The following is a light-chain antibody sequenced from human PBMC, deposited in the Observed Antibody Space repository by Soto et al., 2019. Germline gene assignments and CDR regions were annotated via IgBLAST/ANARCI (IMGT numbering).Light chain of an antibody. CDR1: QSIKNW. Sequence: DIQMTQSPSTLSASVGDRVTITCRASQSIKNWLAWYQQKPGTAPKFLIYDASTLESGVPSRFSGSGSGTEFTLTISSLQADDSASYYCQQYNSFSKTFGRGTKVDNK. CDR3: QQYNSFSKT. J-gene: IGKJ1*01. CDR2: DAS. V-gene: IGKV1-5*01.